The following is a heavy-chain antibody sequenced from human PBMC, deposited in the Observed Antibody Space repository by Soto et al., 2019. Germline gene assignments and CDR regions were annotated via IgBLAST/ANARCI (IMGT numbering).Heavy chain of an antibody. CDR3: ARAEYCISTSCYSEINWFDP. CDR2: IYYSGST. CDR1: GGSISSYY. J-gene: IGHJ5*02. Sequence: SETLSLTCTVSGGSISSYYWSWIRQPPGKGLEWIGYIYYSGSTNYNPSLKSRVTISVDTSKNQFSLKLSSVTAADTAVYYCARAEYCISTSCYSEINWFDPWGQGTLVT. V-gene: IGHV4-59*01. D-gene: IGHD2-2*01.